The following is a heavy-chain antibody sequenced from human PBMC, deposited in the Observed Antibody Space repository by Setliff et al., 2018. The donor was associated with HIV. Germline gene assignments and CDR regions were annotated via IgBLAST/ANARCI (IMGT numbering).Heavy chain of an antibody. CDR1: GYSISSGYY. D-gene: IGHD3-22*01. CDR3: ARQWRDQYNSGVSTEYFQH. CDR2: IYHSGST. J-gene: IGHJ1*01. V-gene: IGHV4-38-2*01. Sequence: PSETLSLTCAVSGYSISSGYYWGWIRQPPGKGLEWIGSIYHSGSTYYNPSLMSRVTISVDTSKNQFSLKLRSVSAADTAVYYCARQWRDQYNSGVSTEYFQHRGLGTLVTVSS.